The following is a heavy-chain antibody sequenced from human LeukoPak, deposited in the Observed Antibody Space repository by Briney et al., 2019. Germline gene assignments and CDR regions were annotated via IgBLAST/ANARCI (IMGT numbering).Heavy chain of an antibody. Sequence: SSETLSLTCTVSGGSISSYYWSWIRQPPGKGLEWIRYIYYSGSTNYNPSLKSRVTISEDTSKNQFSLKLSSVTAADTAVYYCARALNYGANFDYWGQGTLVTVSS. J-gene: IGHJ4*02. CDR2: IYYSGST. CDR1: GGSISSYY. CDR3: ARALNYGANFDY. V-gene: IGHV4-59*01. D-gene: IGHD4-17*01.